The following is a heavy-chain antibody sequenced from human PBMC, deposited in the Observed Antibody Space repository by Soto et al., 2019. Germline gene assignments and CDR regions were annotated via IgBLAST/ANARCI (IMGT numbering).Heavy chain of an antibody. CDR1: GYTFTDYY. J-gene: IGHJ4*02. V-gene: IGHV1-2*02. D-gene: IGHD3-22*01. Sequence: GASVPVSCKASGYTFTDYYVHWVRQAPGQGLEWMGWINPNSGGTKSAQKFQGRVTMTRDTSISTAYMELSRLRSDDTAVYYCARRKGDYYDSSGYHYYFDYWGQGTLVTVSS. CDR2: INPNSGGT. CDR3: ARRKGDYYDSSGYHYYFDY.